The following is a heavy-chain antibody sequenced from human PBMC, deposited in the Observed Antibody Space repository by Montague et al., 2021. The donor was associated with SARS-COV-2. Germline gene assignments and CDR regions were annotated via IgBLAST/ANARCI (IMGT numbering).Heavy chain of an antibody. CDR3: ARGSGWMGNAFDI. CDR1: GGSISSYY. D-gene: IGHD6-19*01. J-gene: IGHJ3*02. Sequence: SETLSLTCTVSGGSISSYYWSWIRQPPGKGLEWIGYIYYSGSTNYNPSLKSRVSISVDTSKNQFSLKLSSVTAADTAVYYCARGSGWMGNAFDIWGQGTMVTVSS. V-gene: IGHV4-59*01. CDR2: IYYSGST.